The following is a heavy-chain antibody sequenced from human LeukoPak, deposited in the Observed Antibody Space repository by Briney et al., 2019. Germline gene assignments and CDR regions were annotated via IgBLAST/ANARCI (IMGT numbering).Heavy chain of an antibody. CDR2: ISSGGSII. CDR1: AFTCRNYE. CDR3: ARDGAGN. V-gene: IGHV3-48*03. J-gene: IGHJ4*02. D-gene: IGHD1-14*01. Sequence: SLILSWACSAFTCRNYEMNGDRHAPGKGLEWVSYISSGGSIIHYADSVKGRFTISRDNAKNSLYLQMNSLRAEDTAIYYCARDGAGNWGQGTLVTVSS.